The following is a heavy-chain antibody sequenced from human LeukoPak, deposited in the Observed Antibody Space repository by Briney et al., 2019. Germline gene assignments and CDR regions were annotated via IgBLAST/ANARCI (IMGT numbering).Heavy chain of an antibody. V-gene: IGHV3-15*01. CDR2: IKSKTDGGTT. J-gene: IGHJ3*02. Sequence: WIRQPPGKGLEWVGRIKSKTDGGTTDYAAPVKGRFTISRDDSKNTLYLQMNSLKTEDTAVYYCTTYYYDRSGYYYHDAFDIWGQGTMVTVSS. D-gene: IGHD3-22*01. CDR3: TTYYYDRSGYYYHDAFDI.